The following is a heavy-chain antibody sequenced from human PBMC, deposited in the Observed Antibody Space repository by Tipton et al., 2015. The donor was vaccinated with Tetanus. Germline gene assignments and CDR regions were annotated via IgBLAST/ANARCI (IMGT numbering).Heavy chain of an antibody. Sequence: SLRLSCAGSGFTFSGFYMSWIRQAPGRGLEWVAYTSGSGNTILYSDSVKGRFTISRDNSKNTLLLQMNSLRGEDTAIYYCARAIFDGGWFGMDVWGQGTTVTVSS. V-gene: IGHV3-11*04. CDR1: GFTFSGFY. D-gene: IGHD6-19*01. CDR3: ARAIFDGGWFGMDV. J-gene: IGHJ6*02. CDR2: TSGSGNTI.